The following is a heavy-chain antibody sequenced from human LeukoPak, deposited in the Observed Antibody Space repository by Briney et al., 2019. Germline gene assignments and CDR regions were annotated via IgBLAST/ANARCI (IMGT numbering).Heavy chain of an antibody. CDR1: GFTFSSYS. CDR2: ISSSSSYI. V-gene: IGHV3-21*01. CDR3: ARVSGSSGWFALIYYGMDV. J-gene: IGHJ6*02. D-gene: IGHD6-19*01. Sequence: GGSLRLSCAASGFTFSSYSMNWVRQAPGKGLEWVSSISSSSSYIYYADSVKGRFTISRDNAKNSLYLQMNSLRAEDTAVYYCARVSGSSGWFALIYYGMDVWGQGTTVTVSS.